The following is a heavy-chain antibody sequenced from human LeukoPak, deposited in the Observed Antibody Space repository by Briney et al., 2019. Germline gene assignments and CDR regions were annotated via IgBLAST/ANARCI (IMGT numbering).Heavy chain of an antibody. J-gene: IGHJ4*02. Sequence: GGSLRLSCAASGFTFSSYAMSWVRQASGKGLEWVSAISGSGGSTYYADSVKGRFTISRDNSKNTLYLQMNSLRAEDTAVYYCAKDRSIVGATIPSFDYWGQGTLVTVSS. CDR1: GFTFSSYA. V-gene: IGHV3-23*01. CDR2: ISGSGGST. D-gene: IGHD1-26*01. CDR3: AKDRSIVGATIPSFDY.